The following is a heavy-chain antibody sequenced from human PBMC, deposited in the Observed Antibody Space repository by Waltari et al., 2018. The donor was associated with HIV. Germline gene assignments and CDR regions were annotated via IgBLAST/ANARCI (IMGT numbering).Heavy chain of an antibody. J-gene: IGHJ4*02. Sequence: DVQLVESGGGLVQPGGSLRLSCVASGFTVTGSWMHWGRQVPWKGPVWGTRMSLDGTTVYADSVKGRFTISRDNAKNTLYLQMNTLRAEDTAVYYCARDRYAGGWFGYWGQGTLVTVSS. CDR2: MSLDGTT. CDR1: GFTVTGSW. D-gene: IGHD3-16*01. CDR3: ARDRYAGGWFGY. V-gene: IGHV3-74*01.